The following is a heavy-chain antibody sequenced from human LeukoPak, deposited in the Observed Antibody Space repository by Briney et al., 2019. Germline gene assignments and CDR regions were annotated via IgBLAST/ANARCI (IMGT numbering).Heavy chain of an antibody. Sequence: SETLSLTCTVSGGSIRSYYWSRIRQPAGKGLEWIGRIFTSGTTDYNPSLKSRVTMSVDTSKNQFSLKLSSVTAADTAVYYCARSYGINDAFDIWAKGQWSPSLQ. CDR1: GGSIRSYY. J-gene: IGHJ3*02. V-gene: IGHV4-4*07. CDR2: IFTSGTT. D-gene: IGHD2-8*01. CDR3: ARSYGINDAFDI.